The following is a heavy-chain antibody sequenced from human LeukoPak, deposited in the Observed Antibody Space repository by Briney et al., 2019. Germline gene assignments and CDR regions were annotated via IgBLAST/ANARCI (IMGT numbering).Heavy chain of an antibody. Sequence: PGGSLRLSCAASGFTFSSYGMHWVRQAPGKGLEWVAFIRYDGSNKYYADSVKGRFTISRDNAKNSVYLQMNSLRAEDTAVYYCAKDYYDSSGYYPDAFDIWGQGTMVTVSS. CDR3: AKDYYDSSGYYPDAFDI. CDR1: GFTFSSYG. CDR2: IRYDGSNK. D-gene: IGHD3-22*01. V-gene: IGHV3-30*02. J-gene: IGHJ3*02.